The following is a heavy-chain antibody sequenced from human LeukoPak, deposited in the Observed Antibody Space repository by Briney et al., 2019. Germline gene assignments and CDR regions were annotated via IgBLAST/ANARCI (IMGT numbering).Heavy chain of an antibody. D-gene: IGHD1-1*01. V-gene: IGHV1-58*01. CDR2: IVVGSRNT. CDR1: GFTFTSSA. Sequence: SVKVSCKSSGFTFTSSAVQWVRQARGQRLGWIGGIVVGSRNTNYAQKFQERVTITRDMSTSTAYMELSSLRSEETAVYYRAAPRTTVRDSAFDIWGQGTMVSVSS. CDR3: AAPRTTVRDSAFDI. J-gene: IGHJ3*02.